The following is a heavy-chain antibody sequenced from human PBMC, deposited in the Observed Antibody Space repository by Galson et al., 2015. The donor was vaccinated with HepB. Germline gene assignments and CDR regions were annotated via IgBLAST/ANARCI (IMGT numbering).Heavy chain of an antibody. V-gene: IGHV1-2*06. CDR2: INPNSGGT. CDR3: ARAEWLGDHDAFDI. J-gene: IGHJ3*02. D-gene: IGHD6-19*01. Sequence: SVKVSCKASGSTFIGYYMHWVRQAPGQGLEWMGRINPNSGGTNYAQKFQGRVTMTRDTSISTAYMELSRLRSDDTAVYYCARAEWLGDHDAFDIWGQGTMVTVSS. CDR1: GSTFIGYY.